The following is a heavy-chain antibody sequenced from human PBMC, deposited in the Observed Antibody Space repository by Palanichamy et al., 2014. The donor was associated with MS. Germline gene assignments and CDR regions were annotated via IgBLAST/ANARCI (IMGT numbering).Heavy chain of an antibody. J-gene: IGHJ4*02. D-gene: IGHD3-16*02. CDR1: GFSLTTSGVG. V-gene: IGHV2-5*02. CDR3: SHVGPPFKFGRLIVGSYYFHY. CDR2: IYWDDDK. Sequence: QITLKESGPTLVKPTQTLTLTCTFSGFSLTTSGVGVGWIRQPPGKALEWLALIYWDDDKRYSPSLKSRLTITKDTSKNQVVLTMTNMDPVDTATYYCSHVGPPFKFGRLIVGSYYFHYWGQGTLVTVSS.